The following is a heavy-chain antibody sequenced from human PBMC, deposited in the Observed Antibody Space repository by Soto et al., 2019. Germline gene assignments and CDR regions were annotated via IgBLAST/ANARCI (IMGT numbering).Heavy chain of an antibody. CDR2: IIPMIRRT. J-gene: IGHJ4*02. Sequence: QVQLVQSGAEVKKPGSSVKVSCKASGGTFNNYGMGWVRQAPGQGLEWMGGIIPMIRRTNYAQKFQGRVTLTADASRSTAYMELRSLRSEDTAVYYCASWDYDVLTGYSYDDWGQGTLVTVPS. CDR1: GGTFNNYG. D-gene: IGHD3-9*01. CDR3: ASWDYDVLTGYSYDD. V-gene: IGHV1-69*01.